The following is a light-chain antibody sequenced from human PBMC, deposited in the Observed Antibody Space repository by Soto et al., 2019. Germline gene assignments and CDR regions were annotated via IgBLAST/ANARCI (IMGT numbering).Light chain of an antibody. V-gene: IGKV4-1*01. J-gene: IGKJ1*01. Sequence: DIVMTQSPDSLAVSLGERATINCKSSQSVLYSSNNKNYLAWYQQKPGQPPKLLIYWASTRESGVPDRFSGSGSGTDFTLTISSLQAEDVAVYYCQQYYSTPWTFGQGTKLEFK. CDR1: QSVLYSSNNKNY. CDR2: WAS. CDR3: QQYYSTPWT.